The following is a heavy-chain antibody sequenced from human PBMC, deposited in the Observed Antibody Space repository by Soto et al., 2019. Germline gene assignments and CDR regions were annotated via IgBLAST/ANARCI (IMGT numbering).Heavy chain of an antibody. CDR1: GFTFSSYA. D-gene: IGHD2-15*01. V-gene: IGHV3-30-3*01. CDR2: ISYDGSNK. Sequence: GGSLRLSCAASGFTFSSYAMHWVRQAPGKGLEWVAVISYDGSNKYYADSVKGRFTISRDNSKNTLYLQMNSLRAEDTAVYYCARECSGCPGGGYYGMDVWGQGTTVTVSS. J-gene: IGHJ6*02. CDR3: ARECSGCPGGGYYGMDV.